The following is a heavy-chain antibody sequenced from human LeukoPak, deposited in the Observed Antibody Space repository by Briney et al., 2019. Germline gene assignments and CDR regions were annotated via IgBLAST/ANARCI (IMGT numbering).Heavy chain of an antibody. D-gene: IGHD5-24*01. J-gene: IGHJ4*02. CDR2: IYYSGST. V-gene: IGHV4-59*01. Sequence: EWIGYIYYSGSTNYNPSLKSRVTISVDTSKNQFSLKLSSVTAADTAVYYCAREDGYNCFDYWGQGTLVTVSS. CDR3: AREDGYNCFDY.